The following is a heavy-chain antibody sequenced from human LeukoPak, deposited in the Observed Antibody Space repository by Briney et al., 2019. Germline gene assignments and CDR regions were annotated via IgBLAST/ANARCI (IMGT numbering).Heavy chain of an antibody. CDR2: ISHDGSNK. CDR1: GFTFSSYA. V-gene: IGHV3-30-3*01. CDR3: ARDREDGYNYYFDY. J-gene: IGHJ4*02. Sequence: PGGSLRLSCAASGFTFSSYAMHWVRQAPGKGLEWVAVISHDGSNKYYADSVKGRFTISRDNSKNTLYLQMNSLRAEDTAVYYCARDREDGYNYYFDYWGQGTLVTVSS. D-gene: IGHD5-24*01.